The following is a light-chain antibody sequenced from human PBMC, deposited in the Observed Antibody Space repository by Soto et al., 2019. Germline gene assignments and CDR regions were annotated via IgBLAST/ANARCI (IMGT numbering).Light chain of an antibody. J-gene: IGKJ4*01. CDR1: QSISSY. Sequence: DIQMTQSPSSLSASVGDRVTISCRASQSISSYLNWYQQKPGKAPKLLIYSASTLQSGVPSRFSGSGSETELSLTIRALQPEDFATYYCQQLSRYPLTFGGGTKVDIK. CDR2: SAS. CDR3: QQLSRYPLT. V-gene: IGKV1-9*01.